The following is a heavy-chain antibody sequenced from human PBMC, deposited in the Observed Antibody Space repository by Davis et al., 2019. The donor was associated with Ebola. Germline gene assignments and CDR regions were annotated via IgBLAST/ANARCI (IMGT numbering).Heavy chain of an antibody. CDR1: GFSLSTSGVG. V-gene: IGHV2-5*02. CDR3: ARSSPYYYYYGMDV. D-gene: IGHD6-13*01. Sequence: SGPTLVKPTQTLTLTCTFSGFSLSTSGVGVGWIRQPPGKALEWLALIYWDDDKRYRPSLKSRLTITKDTSKNQVVLTMTNMDPVDTATYYCARSSPYYYYYGMDVWGQGTTVTVSS. CDR2: IYWDDDK. J-gene: IGHJ6*02.